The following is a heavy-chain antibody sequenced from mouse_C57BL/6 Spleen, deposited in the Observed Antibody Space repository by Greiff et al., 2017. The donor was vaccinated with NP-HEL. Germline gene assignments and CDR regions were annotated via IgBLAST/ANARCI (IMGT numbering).Heavy chain of an antibody. CDR3: ARSDRTWFAY. CDR1: GFTFSSYG. Sequence: EVQRVESGGDLVKPGGSLKLSCAASGFTFSSYGMSWVRQTPDKRLEWVATISSGGSYTYYPDSVKGRFTISRDNAKNTLYLQMSSLKSEDTAMYYCARSDRTWFAYWGQGTLVTVSA. V-gene: IGHV5-6*01. J-gene: IGHJ3*01. CDR2: ISSGGSYT.